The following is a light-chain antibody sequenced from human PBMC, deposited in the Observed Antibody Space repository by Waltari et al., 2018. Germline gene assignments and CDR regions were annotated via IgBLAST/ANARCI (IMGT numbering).Light chain of an antibody. V-gene: IGLV2-14*01. Sequence: QSALTQPASVSGSVGQSISISCTGRNHDIGAHNLVSWYQQYPGKPPKLVIYEVSNRPSGVSNRFSASKSGTTASLTISGLQAEDEAEYFCSSYATRYMVLFGGGTRVTVL. CDR1: NHDIGAHNL. CDR2: EVS. J-gene: IGLJ2*01. CDR3: SSYATRYMVL.